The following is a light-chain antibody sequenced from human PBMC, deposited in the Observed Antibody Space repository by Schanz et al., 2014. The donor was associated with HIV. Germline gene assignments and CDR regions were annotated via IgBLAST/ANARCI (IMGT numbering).Light chain of an antibody. CDR3: ATWDDSLNGV. CDR2: DNN. Sequence: QSVLTQPPSVSAAPGQKVTISCSGSSSNIGNNYVSWYQQLPGTAPKLLIYDNNKRPSGIPDRFSGSKSGTSATLGITGLQTGDEADYYCATWDDSLNGVFGGGTKLTVL. V-gene: IGLV1-51*01. J-gene: IGLJ3*02. CDR1: SSNIGNNY.